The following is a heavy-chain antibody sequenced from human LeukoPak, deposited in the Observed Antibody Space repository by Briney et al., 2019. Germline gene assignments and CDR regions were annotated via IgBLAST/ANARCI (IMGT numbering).Heavy chain of an antibody. CDR1: VYTLTELS. CDR3: ATGAQLLWFGGPSWFDP. CDR2: FDPEDGET. J-gene: IGHJ5*02. D-gene: IGHD3-10*01. V-gene: IGHV1-24*01. Sequence: ASVKVSCKVSVYTLTELSMHWVRQAPGKGLEWIGGFDPEDGETIYAQKFQGRVTMTEDTSTDTAYMELSSLRSEDTAVYYCATGAQLLWFGGPSWFDPWGQGTLVTVSS.